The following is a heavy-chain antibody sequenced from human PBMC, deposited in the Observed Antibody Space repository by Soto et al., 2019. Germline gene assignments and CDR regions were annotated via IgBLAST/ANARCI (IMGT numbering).Heavy chain of an antibody. Sequence: VQLVVSGQGLVQPGGSLRLSCAASGFTFSSFHMNWVGQTPGRGLRWVAYITSSSDTIYYSDSVKGRCTISRDNGKNSLFLQMNSLRDEDTAVYYCARVVVVIPPGYYYAMDVWGQGTTVTVSS. J-gene: IGHJ6*02. CDR3: ARVVVVIPPGYYYAMDV. V-gene: IGHV3-48*02. D-gene: IGHD3-22*01. CDR1: GFTFSSFH. CDR2: ITSSSDTI.